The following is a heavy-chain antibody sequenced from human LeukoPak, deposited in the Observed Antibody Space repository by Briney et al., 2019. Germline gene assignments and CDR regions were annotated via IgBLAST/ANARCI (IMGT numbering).Heavy chain of an antibody. Sequence: GGSLRLSCAASGFTFSNYAMRWVRQAPGKGLEWVSGISGSGDSTYYADSVKGRFTISRDNSKNTLYLQMNSLRAEDTAVYYCAKGSPYDYGPGDYWGQGTLVTVSS. CDR2: ISGSGDST. J-gene: IGHJ4*02. CDR1: GFTFSNYA. CDR3: AKGSPYDYGPGDY. D-gene: IGHD4-17*01. V-gene: IGHV3-23*01.